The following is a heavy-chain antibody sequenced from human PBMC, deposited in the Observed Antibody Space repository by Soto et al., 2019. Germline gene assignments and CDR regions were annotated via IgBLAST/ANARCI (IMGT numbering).Heavy chain of an antibody. D-gene: IGHD5-12*01. Sequence: SETLSLTCTVSGGSISSYYWSWIRQPPGKGLEWIGYIYYSGSTNYNPSLKSRVTISVGTSKNQFSLKLSSVTAADTAVYYCARGSGYDWDYYYYGMDVWGQGTTVTVSS. CDR3: ARGSGYDWDYYYYGMDV. CDR1: GGSISSYY. CDR2: IYYSGST. V-gene: IGHV4-59*01. J-gene: IGHJ6*02.